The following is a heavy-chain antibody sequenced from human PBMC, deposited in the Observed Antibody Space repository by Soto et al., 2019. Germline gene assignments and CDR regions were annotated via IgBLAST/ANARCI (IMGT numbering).Heavy chain of an antibody. J-gene: IGHJ4*02. V-gene: IGHV4-59*01. CDR3: ARSYYYEPTGYYPLDY. CDR2: IYYTGST. CDR1: GGSISNYY. D-gene: IGHD3-22*01. Sequence: QVQLQESGPGLVKPSETLSLTCTVSGGSISNYYWSWIRQPPGKGLEWIGYIYYTGSTNYNPSLESRVTISLDTSKNQFSLKLSSVTAADTAVFYCARSYYYEPTGYYPLDYWGQGTLVTVSS.